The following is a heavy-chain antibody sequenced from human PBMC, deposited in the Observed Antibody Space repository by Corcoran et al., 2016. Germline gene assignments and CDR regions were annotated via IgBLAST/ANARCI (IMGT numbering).Heavy chain of an antibody. D-gene: IGHD3-10*01. CDR3: ATMVRGRRMDV. CDR2: IYHSGST. V-gene: IGHV4-38-2*02. CDR1: GYSISSGYY. J-gene: IGHJ6*02. Sequence: QVQLQESGPGLVKPSETLSLTCTVSGYSISSGYYWGWIRQPPGKGLEWIGSIYHSGSTYYNPSLKSRVTISVDTSKNQFSLKLSSVTAADTAWYYCATMVRGRRMDVWGQGTTVTVSS.